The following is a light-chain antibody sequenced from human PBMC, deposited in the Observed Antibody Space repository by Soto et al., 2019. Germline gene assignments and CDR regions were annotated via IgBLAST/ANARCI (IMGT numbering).Light chain of an antibody. CDR1: QSVSSSY. V-gene: IGKV3-20*01. J-gene: IGKJ1*01. CDR3: QQYGTWT. Sequence: EIVLTQSPGTLSLSPGERATLSCRASQSVSSSYLAWYQQKPGQAPRLLIYGASSRATGIPDRSSGSGSGTDFTLTISRLEPEDFAVYYCQQYGTWTFGQGTKVEIK. CDR2: GAS.